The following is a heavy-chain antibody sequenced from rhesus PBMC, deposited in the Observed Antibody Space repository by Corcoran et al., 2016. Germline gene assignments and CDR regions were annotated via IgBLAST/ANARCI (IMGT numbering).Heavy chain of an antibody. V-gene: IGHV4-80*01. D-gene: IGHD6-13*01. CDR2: ISGNSESS. Sequence: QVQLQESGPGLVKPSETLSLTCAVSGVSFSIYWWTWIRQPPGKGLEWIGDISGNSESSNYNPSLKSRVPISKEASKNQFSLRLTSVTAADTAVYYCLRGPYTSPFDYWGQGVLVTVSS. CDR1: GVSFSIYW. CDR3: LRGPYTSPFDY. J-gene: IGHJ4*01.